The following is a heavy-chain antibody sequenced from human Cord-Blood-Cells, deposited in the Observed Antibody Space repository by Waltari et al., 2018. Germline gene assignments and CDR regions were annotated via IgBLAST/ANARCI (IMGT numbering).Heavy chain of an antibody. CDR3: AHKSEYYYGSGSYYNWFDP. CDR1: GFPLSTSGVG. Sequence: QITLKESGPTLVKPTQTLTRTCTFSGFPLSTSGVGVGWLRQPPGTALEWLALIYWDDDKRYSPSLKSRLTITKDTSKNQVVLTMTNMDPVDTATYYCAHKSEYYYGSGSYYNWFDPWGQGTLVTVSS. V-gene: IGHV2-5*02. D-gene: IGHD3-10*01. J-gene: IGHJ5*02. CDR2: IYWDDDK.